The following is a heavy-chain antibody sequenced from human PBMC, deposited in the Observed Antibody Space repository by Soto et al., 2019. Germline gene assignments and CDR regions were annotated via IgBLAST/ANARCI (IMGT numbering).Heavy chain of an antibody. CDR3: ARGGSSSPYFDD. CDR2: IYYSGST. D-gene: IGHD6-13*01. V-gene: IGHV4-31*03. CDR1: GGSISSGGYY. J-gene: IGHJ4*02. Sequence: QVQLQESGPGLVKPSQTLSLTCTVSGGSISSGGYYWSWIRQHPGKGLEWIGYIYYSGSTYYTPSLKSRVTISVDTSKNQFSLKLSSVTAADTAVYYCARGGSSSPYFDDWGQGTLVTVSS.